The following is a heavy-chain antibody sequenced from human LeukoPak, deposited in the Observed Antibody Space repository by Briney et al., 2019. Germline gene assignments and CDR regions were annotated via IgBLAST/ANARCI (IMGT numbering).Heavy chain of an antibody. J-gene: IGHJ5*02. CDR2: IYPGDSDT. CDR3: ARQPEYYYDSSGYQDGYNWFDP. V-gene: IGHV5-51*01. D-gene: IGHD3-22*01. CDR1: GSRFTSYW. Sequence: GASLKISCKGSGSRFTSYWIGWVRQMPGKGLEWMGIIYPGDSDTRYSPSFQGQVTISADKSISTAYLQWSSLKASDTAMYYCARQPEYYYDSSGYQDGYNWFDPWGQGTLVTVSS.